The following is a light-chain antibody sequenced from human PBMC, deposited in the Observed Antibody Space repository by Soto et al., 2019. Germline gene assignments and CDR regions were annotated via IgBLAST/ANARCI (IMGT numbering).Light chain of an antibody. CDR1: QSVSSN. CDR2: GAS. Sequence: EIVMTQSPATLSVSPGERATLSCRASQSVSSNLAWYQHRPAQAPRLLIFGASTRATGIPARFSGSGSGTEFTLTISSLQSEDFAVYYCQQYGSSPLTFGGGTKVEIK. J-gene: IGKJ4*01. V-gene: IGKV3-15*01. CDR3: QQYGSSPLT.